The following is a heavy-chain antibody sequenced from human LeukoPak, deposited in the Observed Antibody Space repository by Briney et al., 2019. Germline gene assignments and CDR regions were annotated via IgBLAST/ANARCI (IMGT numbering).Heavy chain of an antibody. CDR2: IKSSDTST. J-gene: IGHJ3*02. CDR1: GFSFSDSY. Sequence: PGGSLRLSCAASGFSFSDSYMSWIRQAPGQGLEWLSCIKSSDTSTFYADSVKGRFTVSRDNAKNSLYLQMNSLRAEDTAVYYCARRGNMSSHAFDIWGQGTVVTVSS. V-gene: IGHV3-11*01. D-gene: IGHD2/OR15-2a*01. CDR3: ARRGNMSSHAFDI.